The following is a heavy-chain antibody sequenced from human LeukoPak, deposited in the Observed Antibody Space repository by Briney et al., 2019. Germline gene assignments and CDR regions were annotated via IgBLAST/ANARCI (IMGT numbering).Heavy chain of an antibody. Sequence: GGSRRLSCAASGFTFSTYSMNWVRQAPGKGLEWVSLISDSGGRIYYADSVKGRFTISRDNSKNTLYLQMNSLRAEDTAVYYCAKVLIWTYGSGNYYKGAFDIWGQGTMVTVFS. CDR2: ISDSGGRI. D-gene: IGHD3-10*01. CDR3: AKVLIWTYGSGNYYKGAFDI. V-gene: IGHV3-23*01. J-gene: IGHJ3*02. CDR1: GFTFSTYS.